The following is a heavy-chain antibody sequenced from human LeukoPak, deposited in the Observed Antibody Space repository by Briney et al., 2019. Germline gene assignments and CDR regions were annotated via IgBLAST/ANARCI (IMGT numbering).Heavy chain of an antibody. CDR1: GYSISSGYY. CDR2: IYHSGST. V-gene: IGHV4-38-2*02. CDR3: ARDRYQLPIRSDYDY. D-gene: IGHD2-2*01. J-gene: IGHJ4*02. Sequence: SGTLSLTCTVAGYSISSGYYWGWIRQPPGKGLEWIGSIYHSGSTYYNPSLKSRVTISVDTSKNQFSLKLSSVTAADTAVYYCARDRYQLPIRSDYDYWVQGTLVTVSS.